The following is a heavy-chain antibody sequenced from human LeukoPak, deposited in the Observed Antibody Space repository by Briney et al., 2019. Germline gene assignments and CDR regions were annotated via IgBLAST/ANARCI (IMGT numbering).Heavy chain of an antibody. D-gene: IGHD6-19*01. CDR1: GYTFTSYA. CDR2: INAGNGNT. V-gene: IGHV1-3*01. CDR3: ARDGFGGWDYYYGMDV. Sequence: ASVKVSCKASGYTFTSYAMHWVRQAPGEMLEWTGWINAGNGNTKYSQKFQGRVTITRDTSASTAYMELSSLRSEDTAVYYCARDGFGGWDYYYGMDVWGQGTTVTVSS. J-gene: IGHJ6*02.